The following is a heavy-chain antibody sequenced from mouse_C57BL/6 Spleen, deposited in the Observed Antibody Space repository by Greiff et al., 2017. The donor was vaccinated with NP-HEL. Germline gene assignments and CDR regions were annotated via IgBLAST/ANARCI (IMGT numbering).Heavy chain of an antibody. D-gene: IGHD1-1*01. CDR1: GYTFTSYW. V-gene: IGHV1-69*01. CDR3: ARNYGSYWYFDV. J-gene: IGHJ1*03. Sequence: VQLQQSGAELVMPGASVKLSCKASGYTFTSYWMHWVKQRPGQGLEWIGEIDPSDSYTNYNQKFKGKSTLTVDKSSSTAYMQLSSLTSEDSAVYYCARNYGSYWYFDVWGTGITVTVSS. CDR2: IDPSDSYT.